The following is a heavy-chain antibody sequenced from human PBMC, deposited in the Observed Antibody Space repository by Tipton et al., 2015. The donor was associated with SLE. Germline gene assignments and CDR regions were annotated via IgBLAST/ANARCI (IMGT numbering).Heavy chain of an antibody. J-gene: IGHJ4*02. D-gene: IGHD2-15*01. CDR1: GGSVSSGRYY. Sequence: GSLRLSCTVSGGSVSSGRYYWSWIRQPPGKGLEWIGYIYYSGSTNYNPSLKSRVTISVDMPKSQFSLKLTSVTAADTAVYYCARGGGSPSYWGQGTLVTVSS. V-gene: IGHV4-61*01. CDR3: ARGGGSPSY. CDR2: IYYSGST.